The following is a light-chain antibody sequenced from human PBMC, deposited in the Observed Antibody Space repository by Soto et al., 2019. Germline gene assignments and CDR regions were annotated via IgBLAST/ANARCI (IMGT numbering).Light chain of an antibody. CDR3: TSTLPYV. Sequence: QSALTQPASVSGSPGQSITISCTGTSSDVGGYDYVSWYQQHPGKAPKLMIFEVTNRPSGVSNRFSGSKSGNTASLTISGLRAEDEADFISTSTLPYVFGTGTKVTVL. V-gene: IGLV2-14*01. CDR1: SSDVGGYDY. CDR2: EVT. J-gene: IGLJ1*01.